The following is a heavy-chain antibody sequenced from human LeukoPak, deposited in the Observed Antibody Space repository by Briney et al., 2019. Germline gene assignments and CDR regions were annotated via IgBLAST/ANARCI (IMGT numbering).Heavy chain of an antibody. J-gene: IGHJ3*02. CDR2: IYYSGST. Sequence: SETLSLTCTVSGGSISSSSYYWSWIRQPPGKGLEWIGYIYYSGSTNYNPSLKSRVTISVDTSKNQFSLKLSSVTAADTAVYYCARETYSSGWYLRGAFDIWGQGTMVTVSS. CDR1: GGSISSSSYY. V-gene: IGHV4-61*01. CDR3: ARETYSSGWYLRGAFDI. D-gene: IGHD6-19*01.